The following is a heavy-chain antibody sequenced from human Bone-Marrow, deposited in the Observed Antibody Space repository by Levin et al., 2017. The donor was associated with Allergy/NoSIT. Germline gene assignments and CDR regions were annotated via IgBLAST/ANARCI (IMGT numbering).Heavy chain of an antibody. CDR1: GFTFSSYG. V-gene: IGHV3-30*18. CDR3: AKEIRYSGYDHFDY. D-gene: IGHD5-12*01. CDR2: ISYDGSNK. J-gene: IGHJ4*02. Sequence: PGGSLRLSCAASGFTFSSYGMHWVRQAPGKGLEWVAVISYDGSNKYYADSVKGRFTISRDNSKNTLYLQMNSLRAEDTAVYYCAKEIRYSGYDHFDYWGQGTLVTVSS.